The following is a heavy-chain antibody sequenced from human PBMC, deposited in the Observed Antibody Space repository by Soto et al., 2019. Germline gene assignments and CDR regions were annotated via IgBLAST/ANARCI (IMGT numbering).Heavy chain of an antibody. CDR3: ARAGIAARYQYYFDY. Sequence: PGGSLGLSFAASEFTFSDHYIDWVRQAPGKGLEWVGRSRNKANSYSTDYAASVKGRFTISRDDSKNSLFLQMYSLKTEDTAVYYCARAGIAARYQYYFDYWGQGTLVTVSS. D-gene: IGHD6-6*01. CDR2: SRNKANSYST. V-gene: IGHV3-72*01. CDR1: EFTFSDHY. J-gene: IGHJ4*02.